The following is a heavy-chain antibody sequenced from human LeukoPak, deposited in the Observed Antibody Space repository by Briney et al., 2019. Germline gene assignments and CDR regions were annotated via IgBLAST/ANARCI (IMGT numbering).Heavy chain of an antibody. CDR1: GGSISTNDDY. D-gene: IGHD1-26*01. CDR3: HLMNNYGGSYGLGY. V-gene: IGHV4-39*01. Sequence: SETLSLTCTVSGGSISTNDDYGGSVRQPPGKGLGWIGSIYYNGGAYSSPSRKSRVTMSLDTSKTRFSLTLNSVTAADTAGYYCHLMNNYGGSYGLGYWGQGTLVTVS. J-gene: IGHJ4*02. CDR2: IYYNGGA.